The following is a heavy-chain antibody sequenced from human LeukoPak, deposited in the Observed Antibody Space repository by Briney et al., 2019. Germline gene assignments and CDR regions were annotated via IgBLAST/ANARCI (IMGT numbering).Heavy chain of an antibody. CDR1: GFTFSSYW. J-gene: IGHJ4*02. CDR2: IKRDGSEK. D-gene: IGHD1-26*01. V-gene: IGHV3-7*01. Sequence: PGGSLRLSCAASGFTFSSYWMSWVRQAPGKGLEWVANIKRDGSEKYYVDSVKGRFTISRDNAKNSLYLQMNSLRAEDTAVYCCARDKIVGATHLDYWGQGTLVTVSS. CDR3: ARDKIVGATHLDY.